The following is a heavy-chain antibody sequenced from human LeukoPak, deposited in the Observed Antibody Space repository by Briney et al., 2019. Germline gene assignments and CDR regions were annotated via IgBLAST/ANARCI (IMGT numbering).Heavy chain of an antibody. CDR2: IYYSGNT. CDR3: ARSESSWNSPLFDY. D-gene: IGHD1-7*01. CDR1: GGSISSYY. V-gene: IGHV4-59*08. J-gene: IGHJ4*02. Sequence: SETLSLTCTVSGGSISSYYWSWIRQPPGKGLEWIGYIYYSGNTNYNPSLKSRVTISVDTSKNQFSLKLSSVTAADTAVYYCARSESSWNSPLFDYWGRGTLVTVSS.